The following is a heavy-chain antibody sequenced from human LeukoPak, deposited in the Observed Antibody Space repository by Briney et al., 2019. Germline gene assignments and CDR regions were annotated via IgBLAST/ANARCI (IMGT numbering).Heavy chain of an antibody. D-gene: IGHD4-17*01. CDR1: GFTFSSYG. J-gene: IGHJ4*02. V-gene: IGHV3-30*02. CDR3: AKDGDYATAGTFDY. Sequence: GGSLRLSCAASGFTFSSYGMHWVRQAPGKGLEWVALQRYDASTKYADSVKGRFTISRDNSKNTRYLQMNSLRADDTAVYYCAKDGDYATAGTFDYWGQGTLVTVSS. CDR2: QRYDASTK.